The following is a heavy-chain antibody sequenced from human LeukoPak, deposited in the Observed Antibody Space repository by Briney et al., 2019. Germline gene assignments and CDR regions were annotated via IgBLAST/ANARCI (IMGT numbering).Heavy chain of an antibody. D-gene: IGHD3-10*01. V-gene: IGHV4-4*02. J-gene: IGHJ4*02. CDR3: ARDYYGSGRSFDY. CDR1: GGSISSSNW. CDR2: IYYSGST. Sequence: KTSETLSLTCAVSGGSISSSNWWSWVRQPPGKGLEWIGYIYYSGSTNYNPSLKSRVTISVDTSKNQFSLKLSSVTAADTAVYYCARDYYGSGRSFDYWGQGTLVTVSS.